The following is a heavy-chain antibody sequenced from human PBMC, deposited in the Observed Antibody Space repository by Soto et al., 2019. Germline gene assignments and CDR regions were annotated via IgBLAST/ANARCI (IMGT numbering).Heavy chain of an antibody. CDR1: GGSISSGGYY. CDR2: IYYSGST. D-gene: IGHD6-13*01. CDR3: ARAPGSYSSSWYYFDY. Sequence: SETLSLTCTVSGGSISSGGYYWSWIRQHPGKGLEWIGYIYYSGSTYYNPSLKSRVTISVDTSKNQFSLKLSSVTAADTAVYYCARAPGSYSSSWYYFDYWGQGTLVTVSS. J-gene: IGHJ4*02. V-gene: IGHV4-31*03.